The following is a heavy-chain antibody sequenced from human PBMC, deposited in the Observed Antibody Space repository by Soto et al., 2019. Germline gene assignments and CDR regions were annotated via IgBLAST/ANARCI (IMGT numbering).Heavy chain of an antibody. J-gene: IGHJ4*02. CDR2: IIPIFGTA. CDR1: GGTFSSYA. V-gene: IGHV1-69*13. D-gene: IGHD4-17*01. CDR3: AGTTYAVTNYFDY. Sequence: SVKVSCKASGGTFSSYAISWVRQAPGQGLEWMGGIIPIFGTANYAQKFQGRVTITADESTSTAYMELSSLRSEDTAVYYCAGTTYAVTNYFDYWGQGTLVTVSS.